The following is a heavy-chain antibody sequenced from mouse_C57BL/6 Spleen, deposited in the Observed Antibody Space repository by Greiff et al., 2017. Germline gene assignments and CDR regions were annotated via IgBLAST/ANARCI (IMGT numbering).Heavy chain of an antibody. D-gene: IGHD2-3*01. CDR1: GYTFTSYW. Sequence: QVQLQQPGAELVKPGASVKLSCKASGYTFTSYWMHWVKQRPGQGLEWIGMIHPNSGSTNYNEKFKSKATLTVDKSSSTAYMQLSSLTSEDSAVYYCTREKGYGGYRCWGKGTTLTVSS. V-gene: IGHV1-64*01. CDR3: TREKGYGGYRC. CDR2: IHPNSGST. J-gene: IGHJ2*01.